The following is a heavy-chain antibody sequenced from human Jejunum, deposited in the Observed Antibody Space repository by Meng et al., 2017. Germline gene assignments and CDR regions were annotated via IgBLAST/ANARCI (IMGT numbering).Heavy chain of an antibody. CDR2: ISHSGDT. CDR3: AKNNWFDP. V-gene: IGHV4-34*01. J-gene: IGHJ5*02. Sequence: QVQLQQWGAGLLKPSETLSLTCVVSGGSFSSYYWSWIRQPPGKGLEWIGEISHSGDTKYNPSLMSRVTIPADTSKNQFSLKLTSVTAADTAVYYCAKNNWFDPWGQGTLVTVSS. CDR1: GGSFSSYY.